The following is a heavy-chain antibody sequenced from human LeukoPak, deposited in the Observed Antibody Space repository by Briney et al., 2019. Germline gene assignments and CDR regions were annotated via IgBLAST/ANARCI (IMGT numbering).Heavy chain of an antibody. CDR3: ARGALTQHEYYFDY. D-gene: IGHD4-23*01. CDR1: GDSVSSNSAA. V-gene: IGHV6-1*01. CDR2: TYYRAKCYN. J-gene: IGHJ4*02. Sequence: SQTLSLTCAISGDSVSSNSAAWNWIRQSPSRGLEWLGRTYYRAKCYNDYAVSVKSRIPINPDTSKNQFSLQLNSVTTEDTAVYYCARGALTQHEYYFDYWGQGTLVTVSS.